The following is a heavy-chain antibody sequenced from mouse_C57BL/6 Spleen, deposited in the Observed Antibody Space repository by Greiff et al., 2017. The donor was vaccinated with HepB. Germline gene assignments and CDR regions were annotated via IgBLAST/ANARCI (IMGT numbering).Heavy chain of an antibody. D-gene: IGHD2-2*01. J-gene: IGHJ3*01. CDR3: ARDVYYGYGGACFAY. CDR2: ISGGGGNT. CDR1: GFTFSSYT. V-gene: IGHV5-9*01. Sequence: EVMLVESGGGLVKPGGSLKLSCAASGFTFSSYTMSWVRQTPEKRLEWVATISGGGGNTYYPDSVKGRFTISRDNAKNTLYLQMSSLRSEDTALYYCARDVYYGYGGACFAYWGQGALVTVSA.